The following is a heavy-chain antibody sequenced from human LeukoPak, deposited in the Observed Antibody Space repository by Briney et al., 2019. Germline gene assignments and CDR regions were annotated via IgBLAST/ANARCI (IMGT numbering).Heavy chain of an antibody. CDR3: ATIKRGNIFGFFDF. V-gene: IGHV4-59*11. J-gene: IGHJ4*02. CDR2: VLDNVRT. CDR1: GGSISSHY. D-gene: IGHD5-18*01. Sequence: SETLSLTCTVSGGSISSHYWSWVRQPPGKGLEWIGYVLDNVRTKDNPSLNSRFTISADTSKNQFSLRLTSVTAADTAVYYCATIKRGNIFGFFDFWGQGILVTVSS.